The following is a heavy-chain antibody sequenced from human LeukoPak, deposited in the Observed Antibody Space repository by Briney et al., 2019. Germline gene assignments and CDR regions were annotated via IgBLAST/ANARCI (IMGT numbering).Heavy chain of an antibody. V-gene: IGHV1-18*01. D-gene: IGHD2-2*01. CDR2: ISGYTGNT. CDR3: ARDGTYIVTIPAATWFDP. J-gene: IGHJ5*02. Sequence: ASVKVSCKASGYTFTSYGISWVRQAPGQGLEWMGWISGYTGNTNYAQNFQGRVTMTTDTSTSTAYMELRSLRSDDTAVYYCARDGTYIVTIPAATWFDPWGQGTLVTVSS. CDR1: GYTFTSYG.